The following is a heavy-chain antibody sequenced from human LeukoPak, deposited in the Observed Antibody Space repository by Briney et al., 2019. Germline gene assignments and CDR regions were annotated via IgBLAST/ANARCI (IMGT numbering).Heavy chain of an antibody. J-gene: IGHJ5*02. CDR1: GYTFTSYY. CDR2: INPSGGST. Sequence: ASVKVSCKASGYTFTSYYMHWVRQAPGQGLEWMGIINPSGGSTSYAQKFQGRVTMTRDMSTSTVYMELSSLISEDTAVYYCARGLSITIFEVVPGWFDPWGQGTLVTVSS. V-gene: IGHV1-46*01. D-gene: IGHD3-3*01. CDR3: ARGLSITIFEVVPGWFDP.